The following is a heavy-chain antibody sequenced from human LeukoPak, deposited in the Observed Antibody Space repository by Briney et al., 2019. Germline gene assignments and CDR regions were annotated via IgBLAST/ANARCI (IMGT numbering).Heavy chain of an antibody. D-gene: IGHD5-24*01. CDR2: IKPSGGST. J-gene: IGHJ3*02. CDR3: ARVRDGYNDAYDI. CDR1: GYTFTSYN. V-gene: IGHV1-46*01. Sequence: ASVKVSCKASGYTFTSYNMHWVRQAPGQGLEWVGIIKPSGGSTTYAQKFQGRVTMTRDMSTSTLYMELSSLRSEDTAVCYCARVRDGYNDAYDIWGQGTMVTVSS.